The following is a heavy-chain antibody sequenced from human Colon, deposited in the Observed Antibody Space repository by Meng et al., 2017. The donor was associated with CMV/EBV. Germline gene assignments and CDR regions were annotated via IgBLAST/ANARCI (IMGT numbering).Heavy chain of an antibody. CDR2: ISRSATVT. V-gene: IGHV3-48*03. J-gene: IGHJ4*02. Sequence: GESLKISCAVSGFTLNNFEMNWVRQAPGKGPEWIAYISRSATVTYYAASMEGRFTISRDPTKNSLFLQMKDLRAEDTGLYYCARGQGNARVRLTHAFDLWGQGTPVTVSS. CDR1: GFTLNNFE. D-gene: IGHD4/OR15-4a*01. CDR3: ARGQGNARVRLTHAFDL.